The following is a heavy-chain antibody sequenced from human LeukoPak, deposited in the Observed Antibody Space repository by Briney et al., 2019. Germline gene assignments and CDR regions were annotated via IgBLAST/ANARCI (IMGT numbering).Heavy chain of an antibody. D-gene: IGHD6-6*01. Sequence: ASVKVSCKASGYTFTTYGISWVRQAPGQGLEWMGWINSDSGGTNYARKLQGRVTMTRDTSISTAYMELSSLRSDDTAVFYCARGNIATRRGENWFDPWGQGTLVTVSS. V-gene: IGHV1-2*02. CDR1: GYTFTTYG. CDR2: INSDSGGT. CDR3: ARGNIATRRGENWFDP. J-gene: IGHJ5*02.